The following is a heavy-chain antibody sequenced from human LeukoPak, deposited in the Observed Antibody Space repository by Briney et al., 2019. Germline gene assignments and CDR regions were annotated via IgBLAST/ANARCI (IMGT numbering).Heavy chain of an antibody. CDR3: ARGRRTTIPKY. CDR1: GYTFTDYG. CDR2: VSPNTGNT. D-gene: IGHD5-24*01. J-gene: IGHJ4*02. V-gene: IGHV1-18*04. Sequence: ASVKVSCKASGYTFTDYGVTWVRQAPGQGLEWMGWVSPNTGNTNYAQKFQSRVTMTTDTSTTTAYMELKSLTSVDTAVYYCARGRRTTIPKYWGQGTRVTVSS.